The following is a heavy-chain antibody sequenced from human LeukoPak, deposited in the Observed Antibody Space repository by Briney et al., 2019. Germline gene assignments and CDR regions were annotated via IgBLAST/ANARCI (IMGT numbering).Heavy chain of an antibody. CDR2: FFYRGRT. CDR3: ARAPRIRDFWSGEYYYFDY. Sequence: SQTLSLTCTVSGGSISSGDYYWSWIRQPPVKGREGIGYFFYRGRTYHNPSLKSRVTISVDKSKNQFSLKLSSVTAADTAVYYCARAPRIRDFWSGEYYYFDYWGQGTLVTVSS. CDR1: GGSISSGDYY. V-gene: IGHV4-30-4*01. J-gene: IGHJ4*02. D-gene: IGHD3-3*01.